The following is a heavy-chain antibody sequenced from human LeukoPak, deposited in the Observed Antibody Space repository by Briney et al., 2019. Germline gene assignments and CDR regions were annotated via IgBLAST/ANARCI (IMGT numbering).Heavy chain of an antibody. CDR2: ISYDGSNK. V-gene: IGHV3-30*18. Sequence: SGGSLRLSCAASGFTFSSYGMHWVRQAPGKGLEWVAVISYDGSNKYYADSVKGRFTISRDNSKNTLYLQMNSLRAEDTAVYYCAKSTSYAPYGMDVWGQGTTVTVSS. CDR1: GFTFSSYG. CDR3: AKSTSYAPYGMDV. J-gene: IGHJ6*02.